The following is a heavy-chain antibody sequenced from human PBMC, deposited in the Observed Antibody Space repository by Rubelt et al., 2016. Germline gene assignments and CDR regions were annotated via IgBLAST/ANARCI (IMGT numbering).Heavy chain of an antibody. V-gene: IGHV1-3*01. Sequence: QVQLVQSGAEVKKPGASVKVSCKASGYTFTSYAMHWVRQAPGQRLEWMGWINAGNGNTKYSQKFQGRVTITRDTAASTAYMELSSLRSEDTAVYYCASSGQLLYSYYYGMDVWGQGTTVTVSS. J-gene: IGHJ6*02. CDR2: INAGNGNT. CDR3: ASSGQLLYSYYYGMDV. CDR1: GYTFTSYA. D-gene: IGHD2-2*01.